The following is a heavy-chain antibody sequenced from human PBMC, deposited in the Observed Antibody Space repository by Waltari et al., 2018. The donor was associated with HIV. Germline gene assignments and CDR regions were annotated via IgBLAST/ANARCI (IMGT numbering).Heavy chain of an antibody. CDR2: IYYSGST. CDR3: ARDSGLYGTYSRGMDV. V-gene: IGHV4-31*03. Sequence: QVQLQESGPGLVKPSQTLSLTCTVSGGSVSMHSHYWSWIRQHPGKGLEWIGYIYYSGSTYYNPSLKSRVIISIDTSQNQFSLELTSVTAADTAVYYCARDSGLYGTYSRGMDVWGQGTTVTVSS. J-gene: IGHJ6*02. D-gene: IGHD4-17*01. CDR1: GGSVSMHSHY.